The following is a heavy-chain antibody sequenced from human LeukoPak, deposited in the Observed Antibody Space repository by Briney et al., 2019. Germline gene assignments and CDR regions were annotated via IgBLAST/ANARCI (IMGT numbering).Heavy chain of an antibody. CDR3: ARELPYSSIDY. D-gene: IGHD6-19*01. CDR1: GGSIRSYY. CDR2: THYGGST. Sequence: SETLSLTCTVSGGSIRSYYWSWIRQPPGKGLEWIGYTHYGGSTNYNPSLKSRATISIDTSKNQFSLKLSSVTAADTAVYYCARELPYSSIDYWGQGTLVTVSS. J-gene: IGHJ4*02. V-gene: IGHV4-59*01.